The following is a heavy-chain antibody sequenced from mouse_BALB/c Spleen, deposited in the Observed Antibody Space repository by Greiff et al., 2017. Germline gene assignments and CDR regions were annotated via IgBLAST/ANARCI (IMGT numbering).Heavy chain of an antibody. J-gene: IGHJ2*01. CDR2: ISSGGGNT. D-gene: IGHD2-14*01. CDR1: GFTFSSYT. CDR3: ARYDRLDY. V-gene: IGHV5-9*03. Sequence: RVESGGGLVKPGGSLKLSCAASGFTFSSYTMSWVRQTPEKRLEWVATISSGGGNTYYPDSVKGRFTISRDNAKNNLYLQMSSLRSEDTALYYCARYDRLDYWGQGTTLTVSS.